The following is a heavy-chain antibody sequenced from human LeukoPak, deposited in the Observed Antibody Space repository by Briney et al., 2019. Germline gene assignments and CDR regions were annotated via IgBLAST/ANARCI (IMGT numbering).Heavy chain of an antibody. Sequence: TASENLSLTCAVYAGSFSDYYWSWLRQPPGKGLEWVGEINQSGSTNYNPSLKSRVTISVDTSKNQFSLKVNSLTAADAVIYYCTRERSSQGGPCRLENNYWGQGALVTVSS. D-gene: IGHD3-16*01. CDR1: AGSFSDYY. J-gene: IGHJ4*02. V-gene: IGHV4-34*01. CDR3: TRERSSQGGPCRLENNY. CDR2: INQSGST.